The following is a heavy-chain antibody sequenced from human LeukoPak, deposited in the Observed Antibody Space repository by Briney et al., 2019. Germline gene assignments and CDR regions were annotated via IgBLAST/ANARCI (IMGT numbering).Heavy chain of an antibody. Sequence: SQTLSLTCAISGDNVSSNSAAWNWIRQSPSRGLEWLGRTYHTSKWYYDYAVSVKSRITINPDTSKNQFPLQLNSVTPEDTAVYYCARSGRTTFYYYYGMDVWGQGTTVTVSS. V-gene: IGHV6-1*01. J-gene: IGHJ6*02. D-gene: IGHD1-1*01. CDR1: GDNVSSNSAA. CDR3: ARSGRTTFYYYYGMDV. CDR2: TYHTSKWYY.